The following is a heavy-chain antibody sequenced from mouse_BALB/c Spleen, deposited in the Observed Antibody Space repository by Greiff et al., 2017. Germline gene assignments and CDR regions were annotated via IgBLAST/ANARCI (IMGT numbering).Heavy chain of an antibody. Sequence: EVKLMESGGGLVQPGGSRKLSCAASGFTFSDYGMAWVRQAPGKGPEWVAFISNLAYSIYYADTVTGRFTISRENAKNTLYLEMSSLRSEDTAMYYCAREIGYGNYGNYFDYWGQGTTLTVSS. J-gene: IGHJ2*01. CDR1: GFTFSDYG. CDR3: AREIGYGNYGNYFDY. CDR2: ISNLAYSI. D-gene: IGHD2-1*01. V-gene: IGHV5-15*02.